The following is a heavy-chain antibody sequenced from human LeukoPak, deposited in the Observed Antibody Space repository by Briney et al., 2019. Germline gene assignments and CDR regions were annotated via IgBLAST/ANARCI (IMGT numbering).Heavy chain of an antibody. D-gene: IGHD5-18*01. V-gene: IGHV3-43*02. CDR1: GFTFDDYA. CDR2: ISGDGGST. CDR3: AKDRSGYSYGCTFDY. J-gene: IGHJ4*02. Sequence: GGSLRLSCAASGFTFDDYAMHWVRQAPGKGLEWVSLISGDGGSTYYADSVKGRFTISRDNSKNSLYLQMNSLRTEDTALYYCAKDRSGYSYGCTFDYWGQGTLVTVSS.